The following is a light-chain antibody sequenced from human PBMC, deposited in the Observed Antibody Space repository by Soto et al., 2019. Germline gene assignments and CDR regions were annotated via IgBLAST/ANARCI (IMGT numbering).Light chain of an antibody. Sequence: DIQMTQSPSTLSASVGDRVTITCRASQSISDWLAWYQQKPGKAPKILIYDASSLESGVPSRFSGSGSGTEFTLTISSLQPDDFAIYYCQQYKKYYPTFGQGTRVEIK. J-gene: IGKJ1*01. CDR1: QSISDW. CDR3: QQYKKYYPT. V-gene: IGKV1-5*01. CDR2: DAS.